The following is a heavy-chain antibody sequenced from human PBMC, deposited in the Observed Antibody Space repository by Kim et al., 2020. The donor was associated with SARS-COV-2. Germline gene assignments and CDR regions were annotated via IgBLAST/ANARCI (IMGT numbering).Heavy chain of an antibody. CDR2: ISGSGGST. J-gene: IGHJ4*02. D-gene: IGHD6-19*01. Sequence: GGSLRLSCAASGFTFSSYAMSWVRQAPGKGLEWVSAISGSGGSTYYADSLKGRFTISRDNSKNTLYLQMNSLRAEDTAVYYCAKDSSYSSGWYRDYWGQGTLVTVSS. V-gene: IGHV3-23*01. CDR3: AKDSSYSSGWYRDY. CDR1: GFTFSSYA.